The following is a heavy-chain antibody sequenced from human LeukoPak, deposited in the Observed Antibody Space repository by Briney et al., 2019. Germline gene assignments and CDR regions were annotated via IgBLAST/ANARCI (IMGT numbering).Heavy chain of an antibody. CDR1: GGTFSSYA. CDR2: IIPIFGTA. Sequence: SVKVSCKASGGTFSSYAISWVRQAPGQGLEWMGGIIPIFGTANYAQKFQGRVTITTDESTSTAYMGLSSLRSKDTAVYYCARGSGYYDSSGPFDYWGQGTLVTVSS. J-gene: IGHJ4*02. D-gene: IGHD3-22*01. CDR3: ARGSGYYDSSGPFDY. V-gene: IGHV1-69*05.